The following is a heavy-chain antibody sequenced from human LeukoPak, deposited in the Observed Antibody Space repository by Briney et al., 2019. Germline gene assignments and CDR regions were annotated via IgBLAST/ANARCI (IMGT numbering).Heavy chain of an antibody. D-gene: IGHD4-17*01. V-gene: IGHV1-18*01. CDR3: ARGFYGDYASENWFDP. CDR1: GYTFTSYG. CDR2: ISAYNGNT. Sequence: ASVKVSCKASGYTFTSYGISWVRQAPGQGLEWMGWISAYNGNTNYAQKLQGRVTMTTDTSTSTAYMELRSLRSDDTAVYYCARGFYGDYASENWFDPWGQGTLVTVSS. J-gene: IGHJ5*02.